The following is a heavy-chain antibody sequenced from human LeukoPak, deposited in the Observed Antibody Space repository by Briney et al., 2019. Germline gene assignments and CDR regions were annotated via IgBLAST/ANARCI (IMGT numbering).Heavy chain of an antibody. V-gene: IGHV4-39*07. Sequence: PSETLSLTCTVSGGSISSSSYYRGWIRQPPGKGLEWIGSIYYSGSTYYNPSLKSRVTISVDTSKNQFSLKLSSVTAADTAVYYCARGRQWPNIARYYYGMDVWGQGTTVTVSS. CDR3: ARGRQWPNIARYYYGMDV. CDR1: GGSISSSSYY. J-gene: IGHJ6*02. D-gene: IGHD6-19*01. CDR2: IYYSGST.